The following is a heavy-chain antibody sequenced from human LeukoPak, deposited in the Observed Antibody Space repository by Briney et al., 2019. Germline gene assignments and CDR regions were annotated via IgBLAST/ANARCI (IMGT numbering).Heavy chain of an antibody. CDR1: GFTFSDYY. V-gene: IGHV3-11*01. D-gene: IGHD3-10*01. CDR2: ITSSGANA. CDR3: ARQWFGDY. J-gene: IGHJ4*02. Sequence: PGGSLRLSCAASGFTFSDYYMSWIRQAPGKGPEWLSYITSSGANAYYADSVKGRFAVSRDNAKNSLYLQMNNLRAEDTAVYYCARQWFGDYWGQGTLVTVSS.